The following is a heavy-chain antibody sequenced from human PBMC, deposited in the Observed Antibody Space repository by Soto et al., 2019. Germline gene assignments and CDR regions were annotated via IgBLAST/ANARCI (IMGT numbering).Heavy chain of an antibody. CDR1: GFSLSTSGMC. V-gene: IGHV2-70*11. D-gene: IGHD3-9*01. CDR2: IDWDDDK. J-gene: IGHJ6*03. Sequence: SGPTLVKPTQTLTLTCTFSGFSLSTSGMCVSWIRQPPGKALEWLARIDWDDDKYYSTSLKTRLTISKDTSKNQVVLTMTNMDPVDTATYYCARTQTDYDILTGDYYYYYMDVWGKGTTVTVSS. CDR3: ARTQTDYDILTGDYYYYYMDV.